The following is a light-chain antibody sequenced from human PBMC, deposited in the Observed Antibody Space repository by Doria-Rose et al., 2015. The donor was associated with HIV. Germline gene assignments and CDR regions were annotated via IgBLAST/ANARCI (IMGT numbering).Light chain of an antibody. V-gene: IGKV3-20*01. CDR2: DGS. CDR3: HQYGTSWT. CDR1: QSFSSTY. Sequence: TQSPGTLSLSPGERATLSCRASQSFSSTYLAWYQQKPGQAPSLLIYDGSTRATGIPDRFSASGPGTDFTLTINRLEPEDFALYYCHQYGTSWTFGQRTKVEI. J-gene: IGKJ1*01.